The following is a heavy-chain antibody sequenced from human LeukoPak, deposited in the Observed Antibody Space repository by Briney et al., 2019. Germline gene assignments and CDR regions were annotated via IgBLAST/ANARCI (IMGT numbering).Heavy chain of an antibody. CDR3: TASLDYGEYYFDN. CDR1: GFTSTDVW. J-gene: IGHJ4*02. Sequence: GGSLRLSCAASGFTSTDVWMTWVRQAPGKGLEWVGRIKRKTDGGTTDYAAPVKGRFTISRDDSQNTLYLQMNSLETEDTGVYYCTASLDYGEYYFDNWGQGTLVTVSS. D-gene: IGHD4-17*01. V-gene: IGHV3-15*01. CDR2: IKRKTDGGTT.